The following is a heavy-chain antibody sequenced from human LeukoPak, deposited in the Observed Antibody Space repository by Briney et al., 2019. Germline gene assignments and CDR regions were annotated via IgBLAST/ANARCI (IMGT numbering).Heavy chain of an antibody. CDR2: IYYSGST. J-gene: IGHJ3*02. V-gene: IGHV4-39*01. CDR1: GGSISSSSYY. Sequence: PSETLSLTCTVSGGSISSSSYYWGWIRQPPGKGLEWIGSIYYSGSTYYNPSLKSRVTISVDTSKNQFSLQLSSVTAADTAVYYCASSKGLAGAFDIWGQGTMVTVSS. D-gene: IGHD5-12*01. CDR3: ASSKGLAGAFDI.